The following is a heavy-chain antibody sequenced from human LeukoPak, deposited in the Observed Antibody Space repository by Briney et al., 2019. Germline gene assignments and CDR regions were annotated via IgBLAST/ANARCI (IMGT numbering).Heavy chain of an antibody. V-gene: IGHV3-21*01. Sequence: GGSLRLSCAASGFTFSSYSMNWVRQAPGKGLEWVSSMSSSSKYIYYADSVKGRFTISRDNAKNSLFLQMNSLRAEDTAVYYCARGSISIAVAADASDIWGQGTMVTVSS. J-gene: IGHJ3*02. CDR1: GFTFSSYS. CDR3: ARGSISIAVAADASDI. CDR2: MSSSSKYI. D-gene: IGHD6-19*01.